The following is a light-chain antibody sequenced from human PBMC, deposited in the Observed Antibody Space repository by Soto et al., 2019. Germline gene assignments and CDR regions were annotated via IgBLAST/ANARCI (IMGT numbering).Light chain of an antibody. Sequence: DIVMTQSPDSLAVSLGERATISCRSSQAIFRDSSGRHLLAWYQQKPGQPPKLLIYWASTRESGVPDRFSGSGSGTDFTLHISSLQAEDVAVYYCQQFYDPALFTFGQGTKLEI. J-gene: IGKJ2*01. CDR2: WAS. CDR3: QQFYDPALFT. CDR1: QAIFRDSSGRHL. V-gene: IGKV4-1*01.